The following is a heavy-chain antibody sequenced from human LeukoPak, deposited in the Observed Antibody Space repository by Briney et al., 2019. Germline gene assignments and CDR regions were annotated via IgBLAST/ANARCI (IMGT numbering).Heavy chain of an antibody. CDR3: ARAPGYSYGCKLDY. CDR2: ISYDGSNK. J-gene: IGHJ4*02. Sequence: GGSLRLSCAASGFTFSSNAMHWVRQAPGKGLEWVAVISYDGSNKYYADSVKGRFTISRDNSKNTLYLQMNSLRAEDTAVYYCARAPGYSYGCKLDYWGQGTLVTVSS. D-gene: IGHD5-18*01. CDR1: GFTFSSNA. V-gene: IGHV3-30-3*01.